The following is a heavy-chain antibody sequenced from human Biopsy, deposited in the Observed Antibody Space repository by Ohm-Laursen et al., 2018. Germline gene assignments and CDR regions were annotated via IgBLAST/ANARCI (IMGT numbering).Heavy chain of an antibody. J-gene: IGHJ1*01. D-gene: IGHD3-9*01. Sequence: ASVKVSCKAPEGTFSNYGVNWVRQAPGQGLEWLGGNIPILGTGNYAQKFQDRVTVAANTSTSTATMELRSLRSDDTAVYYCATKLTGYFHHWGQGTLVAVSS. CDR2: NIPILGTG. CDR1: EGTFSNYG. V-gene: IGHV1-69*06. CDR3: ATKLTGYFHH.